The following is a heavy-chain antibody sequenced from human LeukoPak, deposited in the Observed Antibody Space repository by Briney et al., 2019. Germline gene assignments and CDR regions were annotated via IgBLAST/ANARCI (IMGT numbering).Heavy chain of an antibody. V-gene: IGHV4-39*02. Sequence: SSETLSLTCSVFGGSISSTTYYWVWIRQPPGKGLECIASIHYTGRAYYNPSLKSRATISADTSKNHFSLHLRTVTAADTAVYYCARHFDNGDYKKTFDIWGQGTIVTVSS. CDR3: ARHFDNGDYKKTFDI. CDR2: IHYTGRA. J-gene: IGHJ3*02. CDR1: GGSISSTTYY. D-gene: IGHD4-17*01.